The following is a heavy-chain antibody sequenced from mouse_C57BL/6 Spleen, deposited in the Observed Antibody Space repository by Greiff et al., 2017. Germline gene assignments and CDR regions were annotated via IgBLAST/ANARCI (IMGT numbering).Heavy chain of an antibody. CDR3: ARDSGAHHDGFAY. CDR2: IDPYSGGT. J-gene: IGHJ3*01. CDR1: GYTFTSYW. Sequence: QVQLQQPGAELVKPGASVKLSCKASGYTFTSYWMHWVKQRPGRGLEWIGRIDPYSGGTKYNEKFKSKATLTVDKPSSTAYMQLSSLTSEDSAVYYCARDSGAHHDGFAYWGQGTLVTVSA. D-gene: IGHD2-12*01. V-gene: IGHV1-72*01.